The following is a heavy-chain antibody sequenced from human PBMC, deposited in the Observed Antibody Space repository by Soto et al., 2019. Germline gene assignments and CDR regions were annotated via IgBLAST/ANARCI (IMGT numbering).Heavy chain of an antibody. CDR1: GDSVSSNSAA. Sequence: SQTLSLTCAISGDSVSSNSAAWNWIRQSPSRGLEWLGRTYYRSKWYNDYAVSVKSRITINPDTSKNQFSLQLNSVTPEDTAVYYCARGTYYYDSSGRPKIQNWFDPWGQGTLVTVS. CDR3: ARGTYYYDSSGRPKIQNWFDP. D-gene: IGHD3-22*01. J-gene: IGHJ5*02. V-gene: IGHV6-1*01. CDR2: TYYRSKWYN.